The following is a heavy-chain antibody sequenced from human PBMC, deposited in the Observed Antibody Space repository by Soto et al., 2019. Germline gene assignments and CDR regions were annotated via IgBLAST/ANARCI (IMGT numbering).Heavy chain of an antibody. D-gene: IGHD1-26*01. CDR2: TYYRSKWYN. CDR3: ARTYGGSYEDYYYYGMEV. J-gene: IGHJ6*02. Sequence: SQTLSLTCAISGYSVSSNSAALNFIIQSASGGLDWLGRTYYRSKWYNDYAVSVKSRITINPDTSKNQFSLQLNSVTPEDTAVYYCARTYGGSYEDYYYYGMEVWGQGTTVTVSS. V-gene: IGHV6-1*01. CDR1: GYSVSSNSAA.